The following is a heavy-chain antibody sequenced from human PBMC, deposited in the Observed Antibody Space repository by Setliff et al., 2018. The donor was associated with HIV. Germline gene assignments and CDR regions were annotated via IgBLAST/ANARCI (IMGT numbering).Heavy chain of an antibody. CDR2: IGTGGDT. J-gene: IGHJ4*02. Sequence: GGSLRLSCEASGFTFSDYDFHWVRQAAGKGLEWVSAIGTGGDTYYVDSVKGRFTISRDNSKNTVYLQMNSLRAEDTAVYYCATLSSNWHLDYWGQGTLVTVSS. CDR3: ATLSSNWHLDY. V-gene: IGHV3-13*01. D-gene: IGHD6-13*01. CDR1: GFTFSDYD.